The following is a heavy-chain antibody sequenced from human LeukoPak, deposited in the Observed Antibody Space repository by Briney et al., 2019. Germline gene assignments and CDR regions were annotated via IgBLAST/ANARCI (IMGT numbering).Heavy chain of an antibody. CDR1: GGSISSYY. CDR2: IYYSGST. D-gene: IGHD3/OR15-3a*01. J-gene: IGHJ4*02. Sequence: PSETLSLTCTGSGGSISSYYWSWIRQPPGKGLEWIGYIYYSGSTNYNPSLKSRVTISVDTSKNQFSLKLSPVTAADTAVYYCARVPAWTGKPSEIDYWGQGTLVTVSS. CDR3: ARVPAWTGKPSEIDY. V-gene: IGHV4-59*01.